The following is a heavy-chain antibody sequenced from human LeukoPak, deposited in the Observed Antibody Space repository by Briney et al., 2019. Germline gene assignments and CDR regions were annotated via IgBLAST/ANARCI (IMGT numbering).Heavy chain of an antibody. CDR2: IKQDGSEK. CDR3: AREGDSSSLPAGTPDFDY. D-gene: IGHD6-6*01. V-gene: IGHV3-7*05. J-gene: IGHJ4*02. CDR1: GFTFSGYA. Sequence: GGSLRLSCAASGFTFSGYAMSWVRQAPGKGLEWVANIKQDGSEKCYVDSVKGRFTISRDNAKNSLYLQMNSLRAEDTAVYYCAREGDSSSLPAGTPDFDYWGQGTLVTVSS.